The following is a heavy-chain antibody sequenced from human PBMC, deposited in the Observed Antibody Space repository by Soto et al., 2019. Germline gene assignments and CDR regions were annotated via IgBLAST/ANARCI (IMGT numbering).Heavy chain of an antibody. CDR2: TYYRSKWYN. V-gene: IGHV6-1*01. CDR1: GDSVSSNSAA. D-gene: IGHD5-12*01. J-gene: IGHJ4*02. Sequence: QVQLQQSGPGLVKPSQTLSLTCAISGDSVSSNSAAWNWIRQSPSRGLEWLGRTYYRSKWYNDYAVSVKSRITINPDTSKNQFSLQLNSVTPEDTAVYYCARGWRPQGQLPLDSGYDYSYFDYWGQGTLVTVSS. CDR3: ARGWRPQGQLPLDSGYDYSYFDY.